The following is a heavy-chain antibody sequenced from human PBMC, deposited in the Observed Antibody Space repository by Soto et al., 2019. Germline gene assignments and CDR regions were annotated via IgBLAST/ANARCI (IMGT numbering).Heavy chain of an antibody. CDR3: ARDSMVLFDP. J-gene: IGHJ5*02. D-gene: IGHD2-8*01. V-gene: IGHV3-30-3*01. CDR1: GFTFSSYA. CDR2: ISYDGSNK. Sequence: QVQLVESGGGVVQPGRSLRLSCAASGFTFSSYAMHWVRQAPGKGLEWVAVISYDGSNKYYADSVKGRFTISRDNSKNPLYLQMNSLRAEDTAVYYCARDSMVLFDPWGQGTLVTVSS.